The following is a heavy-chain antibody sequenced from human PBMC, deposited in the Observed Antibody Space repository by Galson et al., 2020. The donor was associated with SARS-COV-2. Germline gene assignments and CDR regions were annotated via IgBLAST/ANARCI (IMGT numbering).Heavy chain of an antibody. CDR2: FYQDGTS. CDR1: GISVTRGHF. V-gene: IGHV4-38-2*01. Sequence: SQTLSLTCAVYGISVTRGHFWGWIRQPPGKGLEWIGNFYQDGTSYYNPSLKSRLTISIDTSTDLISLRLKSVTTADTAVYYCARQAAECLRGICRHHYFAAMDVWGQGTTVIVSS. J-gene: IGHJ6*02. CDR3: ARQAAECLRGICRHHYFAAMDV. D-gene: IGHD1-26*01.